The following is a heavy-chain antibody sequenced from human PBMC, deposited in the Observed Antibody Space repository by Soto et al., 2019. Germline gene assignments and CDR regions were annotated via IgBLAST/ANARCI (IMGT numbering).Heavy chain of an antibody. CDR2: FSATSENT. Sequence: EVQLLESGGGLVQPGGSLRLSCVGSGFFFSSYTMTWVRQAPGKGLEWVSSFSATSENTYYADSVRGRFTISRDNSKNTLFLQLNSLMADDTAMYYCAKARDQQWVRLPFYDWGQGILVIVSS. CDR3: AKARDQQWVRLPFYD. CDR1: GFFFSSYT. J-gene: IGHJ4*02. D-gene: IGHD6-19*01. V-gene: IGHV3-23*01.